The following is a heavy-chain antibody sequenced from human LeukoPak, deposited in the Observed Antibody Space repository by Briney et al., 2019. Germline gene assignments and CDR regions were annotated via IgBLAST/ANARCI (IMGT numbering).Heavy chain of an antibody. CDR1: GYTFTGYY. D-gene: IGHD6-13*01. Sequence: ASVKVSCKASGYTFTGYYMHWVRQAPGQELEWMGWINPNSGGTNYAQKFQGRVTMTRDTSISTAYMELSRLRSDDTAVYYCAREEMSSSWSRGAFDIRGQGTMVTVSS. V-gene: IGHV1-2*02. CDR2: INPNSGGT. CDR3: AREEMSSSWSRGAFDI. J-gene: IGHJ3*02.